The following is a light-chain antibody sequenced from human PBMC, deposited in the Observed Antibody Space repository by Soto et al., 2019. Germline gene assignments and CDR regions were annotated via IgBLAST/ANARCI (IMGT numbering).Light chain of an antibody. CDR1: QTVNNNY. Sequence: ELVLTQSPGTLSLSPGERATLSCRASQTVNNNYLAWYQQIPGQAPRVLIHSASIRATDIPDRFSGGGSGTDFSLTISRLQREDFAVYYCQQCGSPPFTFGPGTKVDIK. V-gene: IGKV3-20*01. CDR2: SAS. J-gene: IGKJ3*01. CDR3: QQCGSPPFT.